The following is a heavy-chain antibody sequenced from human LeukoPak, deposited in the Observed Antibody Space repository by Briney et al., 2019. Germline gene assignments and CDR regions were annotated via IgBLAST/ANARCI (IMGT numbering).Heavy chain of an antibody. CDR2: ISGSGGST. J-gene: IGHJ4*02. CDR1: GFTFSSYA. V-gene: IGHV3-23*01. D-gene: IGHD3-10*01. CDR3: AKAPRYGSGSYYEN. Sequence: GGSLRLSCAASGFTFSSYAMSWVRQAPGKGLEWVSVISGSGGSTYYADSVKGRFTISRDNSKNTLYLQMNSLRAEDTAVYYCAKAPRYGSGSYYENWGQGTLVTVSS.